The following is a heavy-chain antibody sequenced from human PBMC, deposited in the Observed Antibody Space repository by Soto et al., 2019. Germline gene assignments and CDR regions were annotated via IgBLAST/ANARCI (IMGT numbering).Heavy chain of an antibody. V-gene: IGHV3-30*18. CDR3: AKSGRGYCTNGVCYGYYYYGMDV. CDR1: GFTFSSYG. Sequence: PGGSLRLSCAASGFTFSSYGMHWVRQAPGKGLEWVAVISYDGGNKYYADSVKGRFTISRDNSKNTLYLQMNSLRAEDTAVYYCAKSGRGYCTNGVCYGYYYYGMDVWGQGTTVTVSS. J-gene: IGHJ6*02. D-gene: IGHD2-8*01. CDR2: ISYDGGNK.